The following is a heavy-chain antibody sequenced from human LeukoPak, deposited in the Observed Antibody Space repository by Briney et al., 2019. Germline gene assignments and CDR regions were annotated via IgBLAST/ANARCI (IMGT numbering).Heavy chain of an antibody. Sequence: GGSLRLSCAASGFSFTNYAMTWVRQAPGKGQEWVSAISGSGGSTFYPDSVKGRFTISRDNSKNTLYLQINSLRAEDTAVYYCAKTLVGATSGPDYYFDSWGQGTLVTVSS. CDR1: GFSFTNYA. J-gene: IGHJ4*02. V-gene: IGHV3-23*01. CDR2: ISGSGGST. CDR3: AKTLVGATSGPDYYFDS. D-gene: IGHD1-26*01.